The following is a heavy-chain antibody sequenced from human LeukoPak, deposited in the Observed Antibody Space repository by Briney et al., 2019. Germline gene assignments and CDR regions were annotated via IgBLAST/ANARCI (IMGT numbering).Heavy chain of an antibody. V-gene: IGHV3-49*04. CDR3: SRADYYGSGSPISLDV. Sequence: PGRSLRLSCAASGFTFSDYYMSWVRQAPGKGLEWVGFIRSKAYGVTTEHAASVKGRFTISRDDSKRIAYLQMNSLKTEDTAVYYCSRADYYGSGSPISLDVWGKGTTVTVSS. J-gene: IGHJ6*04. D-gene: IGHD3-10*01. CDR1: GFTFSDYY. CDR2: IRSKAYGVTT.